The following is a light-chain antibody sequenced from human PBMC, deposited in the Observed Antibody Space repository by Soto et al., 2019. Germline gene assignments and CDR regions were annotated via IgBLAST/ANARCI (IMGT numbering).Light chain of an antibody. Sequence: DIQMTQSPSTRPASVGDRVTITCRASQSISRWVAWYQQKPGKAPKLLIYAASSLQSGVPSRFSGRGSGTDFTLTISSLQPEDFAIYYCQQANSFPLTFGGGTKVDIK. V-gene: IGKV1-12*01. CDR2: AAS. CDR1: QSISRW. CDR3: QQANSFPLT. J-gene: IGKJ4*01.